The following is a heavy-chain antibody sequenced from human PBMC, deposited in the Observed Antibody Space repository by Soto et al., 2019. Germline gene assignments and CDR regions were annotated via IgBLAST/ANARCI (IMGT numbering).Heavy chain of an antibody. CDR1: GGTFSSYT. Sequence: SVKVSCKASGGTFSSYTISWVRQAPGQGLEWMGRIIPILGIANYAQKFQGRVTITADKSTSTAYMELSSLRSEDTAVYYCARPSNCSRTSCYWGDDAFDIWGQGTMVTVSS. V-gene: IGHV1-69*02. D-gene: IGHD2-2*01. CDR3: ARPSNCSRTSCYWGDDAFDI. J-gene: IGHJ3*02. CDR2: IIPILGIA.